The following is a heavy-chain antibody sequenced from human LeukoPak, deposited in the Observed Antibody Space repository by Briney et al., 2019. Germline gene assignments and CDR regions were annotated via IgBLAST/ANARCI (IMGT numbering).Heavy chain of an antibody. Sequence: PGGSLRLSCAASEFTYGMNWVRQAPGKGLECVSAISSSGSNTYYADSVKGRFTISRDNSKSTLYLQMNNLRADDTAVYYCANEIRPNDYWGQGTLVTVSS. CDR3: ANEIRPNDY. J-gene: IGHJ4*02. CDR1: EFTYG. D-gene: IGHD4-17*01. CDR2: ISSSGSNT. V-gene: IGHV3-23*01.